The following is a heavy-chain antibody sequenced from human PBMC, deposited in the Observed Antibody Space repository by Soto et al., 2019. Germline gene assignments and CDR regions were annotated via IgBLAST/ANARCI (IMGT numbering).Heavy chain of an antibody. CDR1: GDSISDYFY. CDR2: IYTDWTT. Sequence: QVQLQVSGPGQVKPSETLSLTYTVSGDSISDYFYWSWIRQPAGKGLEWIGRIYTDWTTKYNPSLKSRVALSLDKSKNQFSLRLSSVTAADPAVYYFAREVRGGFTGIFDQWGRGSRVTVAS. J-gene: IGHJ4*02. CDR3: AREVRGGFTGIFDQ. D-gene: IGHD2-15*01. V-gene: IGHV4-4*07.